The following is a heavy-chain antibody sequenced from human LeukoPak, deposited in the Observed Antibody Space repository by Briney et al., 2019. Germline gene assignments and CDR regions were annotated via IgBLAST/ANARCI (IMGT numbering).Heavy chain of an antibody. Sequence: SEALSLTCTVSGGSISSYYWSWIRQPPGTGLKWIGYVYYSGSTNSNPSLKSRVTISVDTSKNQFSLKLSSVTPADTPVCYCARGWIGEQLVPEDYYYMDVLGKGTTVTVSS. CDR3: ARGWIGEQLVPEDYYYMDV. J-gene: IGHJ6*03. V-gene: IGHV4-59*01. CDR1: GGSISSYY. CDR2: VYYSGST. D-gene: IGHD6-6*01.